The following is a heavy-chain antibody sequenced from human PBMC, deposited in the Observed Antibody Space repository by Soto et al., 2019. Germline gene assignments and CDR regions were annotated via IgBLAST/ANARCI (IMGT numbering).Heavy chain of an antibody. J-gene: IGHJ6*02. V-gene: IGHV4-34*01. CDR1: GGSFSGYY. D-gene: IGHD3-10*01. CDR2: INHSGST. Sequence: SETLSLTCAVYGGSFSGYYWSWIRQPPGKGLEWIGEINHSGSTNYNPSLKSRVTISVDTSKNQFSLKLSSVTAADTAVYYCARGSSRYYGSGSYYRPPRLYGMDVWGQGTTVTVSS. CDR3: ARGSSRYYGSGSYYRPPRLYGMDV.